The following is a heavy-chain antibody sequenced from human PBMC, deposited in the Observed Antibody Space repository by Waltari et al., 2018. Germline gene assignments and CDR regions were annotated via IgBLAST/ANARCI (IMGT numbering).Heavy chain of an antibody. CDR3: ARDEGAPPYNWFDP. J-gene: IGHJ5*02. CDR1: GGSISSSSYY. CDR2: IYYSGST. Sequence: QLQLQESGPGLVKPSETLSLTCTVSGGSISSSSYYWGWIRQPPGKGLEWIGSIYYSGSTYYNPSLKSRVTISVDTSKNQFSLKLSSVTAADTAVYYCARDEGAPPYNWFDPWGQGTLVTVSS. V-gene: IGHV4-39*07. D-gene: IGHD1-26*01.